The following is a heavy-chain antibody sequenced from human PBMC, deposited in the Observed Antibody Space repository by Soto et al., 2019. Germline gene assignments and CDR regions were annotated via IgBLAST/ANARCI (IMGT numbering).Heavy chain of an antibody. CDR3: ARDWFSPMYSSGWPVDY. Sequence: GGSLRLSCAASGFTFSSYAMHWVRQAPGKGLEWVAVISYDGSNKYYADSVKGRFTISRDNSKNTLYRQMNSLRAEDTAVYYCARDWFSPMYSSGWPVDYWGQGTLVTVSS. CDR1: GFTFSSYA. CDR2: ISYDGSNK. J-gene: IGHJ4*02. V-gene: IGHV3-30-3*01. D-gene: IGHD6-19*01.